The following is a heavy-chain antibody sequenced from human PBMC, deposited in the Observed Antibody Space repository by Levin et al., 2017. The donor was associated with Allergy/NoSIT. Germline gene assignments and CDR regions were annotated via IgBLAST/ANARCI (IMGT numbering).Heavy chain of an antibody. CDR2: IKQDGSEK. V-gene: IGHV3-7*01. CDR3: ARYYPPFDP. CDR1: GFTFSSYW. D-gene: IGHD3-10*01. J-gene: IGHJ5*02. Sequence: GESLKISCAASGFTFSSYWMSWVRQAPGKGLEWVANIKQDGSEKYYVDSVKGRFTISRDNAKNSLYLQMNSLRAEDTAVYYCARYYPPFDPWGQGTLVTVSS.